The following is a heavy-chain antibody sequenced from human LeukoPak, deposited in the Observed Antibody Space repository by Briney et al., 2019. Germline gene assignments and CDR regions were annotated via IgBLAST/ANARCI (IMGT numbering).Heavy chain of an antibody. Sequence: GGSLRLSCAASGFTFSSYAMSWVRHAPGKGLEWVSAISGSGGSTYYADSVKGRFTISRDNSKNTLYLQMNSLRAEDTAVYYCAKDLGTTVTTFGYFDYWGQGTLVTVSS. CDR3: AKDLGTTVTTFGYFDY. CDR2: ISGSGGST. CDR1: GFTFSSYA. V-gene: IGHV3-23*01. D-gene: IGHD4-17*01. J-gene: IGHJ4*02.